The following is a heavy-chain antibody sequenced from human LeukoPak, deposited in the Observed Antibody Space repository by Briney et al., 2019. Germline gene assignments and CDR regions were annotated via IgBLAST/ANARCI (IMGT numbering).Heavy chain of an antibody. D-gene: IGHD4-17*01. J-gene: IGHJ6*03. V-gene: IGHV3-30*04. CDR2: ISYDGIYK. Sequence: GSLRLSCAASGFTFSNNAMHWVRQAPGKGLEWVSVISYDGIYKYYADSVKGRFTISRDNSKNTLYLQMNSLRAEDTAVYYCAKDYSSTVTIYYYYYYMDVWGKGTTVTISS. CDR1: GFTFSNNA. CDR3: AKDYSSTVTIYYYYYYMDV.